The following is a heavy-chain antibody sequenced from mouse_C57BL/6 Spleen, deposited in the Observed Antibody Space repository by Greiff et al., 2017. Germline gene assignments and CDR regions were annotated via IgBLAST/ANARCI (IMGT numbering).Heavy chain of an antibody. CDR1: GFNIKNTY. J-gene: IGHJ4*01. CDR3: ASDLLETAMDY. CDR2: IDPANGNN. Sequence: VQLKESVAELVRPGASVKLSCTASGFNIKNTYMHWVKQRPEQGLEWIGRIDPANGNNKYAPKFLGKATITADTSSNTAYLQLSSLTSEDTAIYYCASDLLETAMDYWGQGTSVTVSS. D-gene: IGHD2-1*01. V-gene: IGHV14-3*01.